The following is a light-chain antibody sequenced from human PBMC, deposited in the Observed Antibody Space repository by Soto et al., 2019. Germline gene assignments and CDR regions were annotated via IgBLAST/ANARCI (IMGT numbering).Light chain of an antibody. CDR1: QSVSSC. J-gene: IGKJ4*01. V-gene: IGKV3-15*01. CDR2: DAS. CDR3: QQYSNWPLT. Sequence: ETVMTQSPATLSVSPGERANLSCRASQSVSSCLALYQQKPGQAPRLLIYDASTRATDVPARFSGSGSGTEFTLTVCSLQSEDFAVYHCQQYSNWPLTFGRGTKV.